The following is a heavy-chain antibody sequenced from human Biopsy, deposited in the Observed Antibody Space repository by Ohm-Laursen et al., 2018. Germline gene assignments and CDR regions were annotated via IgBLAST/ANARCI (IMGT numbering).Heavy chain of an antibody. Sequence: SLRLSCTASGFMFSSYGMHWVRQAPGKGLEWVAVIYYDGLNKEYADSVKGRFTISRDNSKNTLFLRMSSLRAEDTAVYYCARDGIVVVPAAFHLDNWGPGTLVTVSS. D-gene: IGHD2-2*01. J-gene: IGHJ4*02. CDR3: ARDGIVVVPAAFHLDN. CDR1: GFMFSSYG. CDR2: IYYDGLNK. V-gene: IGHV3-33*01.